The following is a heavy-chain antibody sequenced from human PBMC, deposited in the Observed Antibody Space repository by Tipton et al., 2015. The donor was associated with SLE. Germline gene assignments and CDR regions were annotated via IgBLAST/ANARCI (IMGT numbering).Heavy chain of an antibody. D-gene: IGHD5-12*01. J-gene: IGHJ4*02. CDR1: GYSISRGFY. CDR2: INHSGST. CDR3: AATGGIVATIGED. Sequence: TLSLTCTVSGYSISRGFYWGWIRQPPGKGLEWIGEINHSGSTNYNPSLKSRVTISVNTSKNQFSLKLSSVTAADTAVYYCAATGGIVATIGEDWGQGTLVTVSS. V-gene: IGHV4-38-2*02.